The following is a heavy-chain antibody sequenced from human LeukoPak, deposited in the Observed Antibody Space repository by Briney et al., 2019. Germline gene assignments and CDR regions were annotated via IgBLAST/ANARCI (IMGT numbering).Heavy chain of an antibody. CDR3: VRHDGRSGGTMGALDS. J-gene: IGHJ4*02. V-gene: IGHV4-39*01. Sequence: PSETLSLTCTVSGGSISSGSHHWGWFRQSPGTGREWIGSIYYSRTTYYNPSHNSRVTISVVTSKNQFSLQLNSVTAADTAVYYCVRHDGRSGGTMGALDSWGQGSLVTVSS. D-gene: IGHD4-23*01. CDR2: IYYSRTT. CDR1: GGSISSGSHH.